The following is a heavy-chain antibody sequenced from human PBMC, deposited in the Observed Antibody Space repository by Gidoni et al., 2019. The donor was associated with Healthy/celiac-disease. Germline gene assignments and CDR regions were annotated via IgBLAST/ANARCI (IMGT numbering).Heavy chain of an antibody. J-gene: IGHJ6*02. CDR2: IDWDDDK. Sequence: QVTLRESGPALVKPTQTLTLTCTFSGFSLSTSGMCVSWIRQPPGKALEWLARIDWDDDKYYSTSLKTRLTISKDTSKNQVVLTMTNMDPVDTATYYCARRRIVVVTDSRADHLSRGVPTDYGMDVWGQGTTVTVSS. CDR3: ARRRIVVVTDSRADHLSRGVPTDYGMDV. D-gene: IGHD2-21*02. V-gene: IGHV2-70*15. CDR1: GFSLSTSGMC.